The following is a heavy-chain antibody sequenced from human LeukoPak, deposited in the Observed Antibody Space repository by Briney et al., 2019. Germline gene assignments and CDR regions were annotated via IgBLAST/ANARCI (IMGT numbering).Heavy chain of an antibody. Sequence: ASVKVSCKASGGTFSSYAISWVRQAPGQGLEWMGGIIPIFGTANYAQKFQGRVTIAADESTSTAYMELSSLRSEDTAVYYCARDQYQLLTGPFDYWGQGTLVTVSS. CDR2: IIPIFGTA. CDR1: GGTFSSYA. D-gene: IGHD2-2*01. J-gene: IGHJ4*02. CDR3: ARDQYQLLTGPFDY. V-gene: IGHV1-69*13.